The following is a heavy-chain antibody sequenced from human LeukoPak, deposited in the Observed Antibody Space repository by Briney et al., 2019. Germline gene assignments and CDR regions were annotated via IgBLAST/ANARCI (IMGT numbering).Heavy chain of an antibody. CDR1: GFTFSNYA. V-gene: IGHV3-23*01. CDR2: ISGNGDST. Sequence: TGGSLRLSCAASGFTFSNYAMTWVRQAPGKGLEWVAVISGNGDSTFYAGSVKGRFTISRDDSKNTLYLQMSSLRVEDTAVYYCAKGFTPSCHSPSDCWGQGTLVTVSS. J-gene: IGHJ4*02. D-gene: IGHD2-15*01. CDR3: AKGFTPSCHSPSDC.